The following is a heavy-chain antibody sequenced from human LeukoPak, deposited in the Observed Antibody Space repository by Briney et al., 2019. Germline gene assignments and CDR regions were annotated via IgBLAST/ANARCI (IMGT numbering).Heavy chain of an antibody. CDR3: AREGEVSSSWPYYYYYYYMDV. CDR1: GFPFSSYS. CDR2: ISTGSSTI. V-gene: IGHV3-48*04. D-gene: IGHD6-13*01. Sequence: GGSLRLSCAASGFPFSSYSMNWVRQAPGKGLQWVSYISTGSSTIYYADSVRGRFTISRDNAKNSLYLQMNSLRVEDTAVYYCAREGEVSSSWPYYYYYYYMDVWGKGTTVTVSS. J-gene: IGHJ6*03.